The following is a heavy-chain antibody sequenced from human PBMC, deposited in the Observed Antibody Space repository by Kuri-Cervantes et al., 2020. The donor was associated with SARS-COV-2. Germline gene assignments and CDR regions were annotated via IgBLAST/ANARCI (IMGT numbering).Heavy chain of an antibody. J-gene: IGHJ5*02. CDR3: ARDRGYCSGGSCSPNWFDP. CDR2: IYSGGST. Sequence: GGSLRLSCAASGFTVSSNYMSWVRQAPGKGLEWVSVIYSGGSTYYADSVKGRFTISRDNAKNSLYLQMNSLRAEDTAVYYCARDRGYCSGGSCSPNWFDPWGQGTLVTVSS. V-gene: IGHV3-53*01. CDR1: GFTVSSNY. D-gene: IGHD2-15*01.